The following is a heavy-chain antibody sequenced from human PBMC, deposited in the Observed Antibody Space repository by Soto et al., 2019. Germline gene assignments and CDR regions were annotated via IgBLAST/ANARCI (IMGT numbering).Heavy chain of an antibody. CDR1: GFTFDDYA. Sequence: PGGSLRLSCAASGFTFDDYAMHWVRQAPGKGLEWVSGISWNSGSIGYADSVKGRFTISRDNAKNSLYLQMNSLRAEDTALYYCAKERWGGIFNYYYYRDVWGKGTRVTVP. J-gene: IGHJ6*03. CDR2: ISWNSGSI. D-gene: IGHD3-3*01. V-gene: IGHV3-9*01. CDR3: AKERWGGIFNYYYYRDV.